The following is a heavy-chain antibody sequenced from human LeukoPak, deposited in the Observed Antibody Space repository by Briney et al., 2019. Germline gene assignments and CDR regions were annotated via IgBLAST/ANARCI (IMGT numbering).Heavy chain of an antibody. J-gene: IGHJ6*02. D-gene: IGHD3-9*01. V-gene: IGHV3-9*01. CDR3: AKSRNVLRYFDWLLDGMDV. Sequence: GGSLRLSRVHSRFTFDDYSMQRVRQAPGKAREWASGISWNSGSIGYVDSVKGRFTISRDNAKNSLYLQMNSLRAEDTALYYCAKSRNVLRYFDWLLDGMDVWGQGTTVTVSS. CDR1: RFTFDDYS. CDR2: ISWNSGSI.